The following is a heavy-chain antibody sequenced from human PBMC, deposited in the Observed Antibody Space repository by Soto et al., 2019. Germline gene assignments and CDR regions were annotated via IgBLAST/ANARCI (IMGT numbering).Heavy chain of an antibody. J-gene: IGHJ5*02. CDR3: ASVAGTNWGSGWFDP. CDR1: GGSFSGYY. Sequence: SETLSLTCAVYGGSFSGYYWSWIRQPPGKGLEWIGEINHSGSTNYNPSLKSRVTISVDTSKNQFSLKLSSVTAADTAVYYCASVAGTNWGSGWFDPWGQGTLVTVSS. V-gene: IGHV4-34*01. D-gene: IGHD7-27*01. CDR2: INHSGST.